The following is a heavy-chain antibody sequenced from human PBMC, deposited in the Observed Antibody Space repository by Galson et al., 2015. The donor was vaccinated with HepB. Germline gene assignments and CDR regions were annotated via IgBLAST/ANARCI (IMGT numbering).Heavy chain of an antibody. CDR1: GFAFDSHA. D-gene: IGHD5-18*01. V-gene: IGHV3-23*01. CDR2: ITGKGDST. J-gene: IGHJ5*01. Sequence: SLRLSCAASGFAFDSHAMSWVRQAPGRGLEWISDITGKGDSTFYADSVKGRFTVSKDNSNNMLYLQMNSLRAEDAGLYFCAKGYGLFDSWGQGILVTASS. CDR3: AKGYGLFDS.